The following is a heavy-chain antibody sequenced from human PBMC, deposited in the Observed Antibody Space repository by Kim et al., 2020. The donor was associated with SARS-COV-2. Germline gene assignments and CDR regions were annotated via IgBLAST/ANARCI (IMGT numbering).Heavy chain of an antibody. J-gene: IGHJ4*02. Sequence: WYNDYAVSVKSRVTINPDTSKNQFSLRLNSVTPEDTAVYYCARGVYIFDYWGQGTLVTVSS. CDR2: WYN. CDR3: ARGVYIFDY. D-gene: IGHD2-2*02. V-gene: IGHV6-1*01.